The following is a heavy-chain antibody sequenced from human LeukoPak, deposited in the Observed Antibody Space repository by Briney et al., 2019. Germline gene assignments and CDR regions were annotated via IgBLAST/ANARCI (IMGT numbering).Heavy chain of an antibody. CDR2: IYYSGST. CDR1: GGSISSYH. Sequence: WETLSLTCTVSGGSISSYHWSWIRQPPGKGLEWIGYIYYSGSTNYNPSLKSRVTISVDTSKNQFSLKLSSVTAADTAVYYCARRSSSSPTSGPADWFDPWGQGTLVTVSS. V-gene: IGHV4-59*08. J-gene: IGHJ5*02. CDR3: ARRSSSSPTSGPADWFDP. D-gene: IGHD6-6*01.